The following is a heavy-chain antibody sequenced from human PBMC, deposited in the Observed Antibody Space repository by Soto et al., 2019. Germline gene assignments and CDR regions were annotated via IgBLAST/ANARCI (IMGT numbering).Heavy chain of an antibody. CDR3: ARARGYSYGLDY. J-gene: IGHJ4*02. V-gene: IGHV4-34*01. D-gene: IGHD5-18*01. CDR1: GGSFSGYY. CDR2: INHSGST. Sequence: TSETLSLTCAVYGGSFSGYYWSWIRQPPGKGLEWIGEINHSGSTNYNPSLKSRVTISVDTSKNQFSLKLSSVTAADTAVYYCARARGYSYGLDYWGQGTLVTVSS.